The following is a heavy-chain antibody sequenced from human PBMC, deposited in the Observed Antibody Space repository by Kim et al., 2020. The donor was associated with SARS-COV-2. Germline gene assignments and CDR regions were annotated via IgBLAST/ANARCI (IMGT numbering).Heavy chain of an antibody. Sequence: KFQGRVTITRDTSASTAYMELSSLRSEDTAVYYCARVNLLQYRSSWYRWFDPWGQGTLVTVSS. J-gene: IGHJ5*02. V-gene: IGHV1-3*01. CDR3: ARVNLLQYRSSWYRWFDP. D-gene: IGHD6-13*01.